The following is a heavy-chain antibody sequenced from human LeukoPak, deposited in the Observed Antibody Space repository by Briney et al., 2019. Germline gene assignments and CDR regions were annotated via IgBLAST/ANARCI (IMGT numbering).Heavy chain of an antibody. J-gene: IGHJ4*02. CDR1: GFTLSSYW. Sequence: GGSLRLSCVASGFTLSSYWMSWVRQAPGKGLEWVANIKQDGSEKYYVDSVKGRFTISRDNAKNSLYLQVNSLRGEDTAVYYCVRAIGKSEAYWGQGTLVTVSS. D-gene: IGHD4-23*01. CDR2: IKQDGSEK. V-gene: IGHV3-7*01. CDR3: VRAIGKSEAY.